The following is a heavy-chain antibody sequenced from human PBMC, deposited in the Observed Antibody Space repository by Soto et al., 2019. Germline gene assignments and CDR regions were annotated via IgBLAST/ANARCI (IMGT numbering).Heavy chain of an antibody. CDR1: GYSFTSYW. CDR3: ASQYYDILTGCYPTGSFDY. Sequence: PGESLKISCKGSGYSFTSYWISWVRQMPGKGLEWMGRIDPSDSYTNYSPSFQGHVTISADKSISTAYLQWSSLKASDTAMYYCASQYYDILTGCYPTGSFDYWGQGTLVTVSS. D-gene: IGHD3-9*01. CDR2: IDPSDSYT. J-gene: IGHJ4*02. V-gene: IGHV5-10-1*01.